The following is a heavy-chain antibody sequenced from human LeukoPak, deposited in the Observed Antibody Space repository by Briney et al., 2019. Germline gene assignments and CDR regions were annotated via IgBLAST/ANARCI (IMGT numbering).Heavy chain of an antibody. CDR3: ARRKTNCYDSSGYYYYYYGMDV. Sequence: GESLKISCKGSGYNFTSYWIGWVRQMPGKGLEWMGIIYPGDSDTRYSPSFQGQVTISADKSISTAYLQWSSLKASDTAMYYCARRKTNCYDSSGYYYYYYGMDVWGQGTTVTVSS. V-gene: IGHV5-51*01. J-gene: IGHJ6*02. CDR2: IYPGDSDT. CDR1: GYNFTSYW. D-gene: IGHD3-22*01.